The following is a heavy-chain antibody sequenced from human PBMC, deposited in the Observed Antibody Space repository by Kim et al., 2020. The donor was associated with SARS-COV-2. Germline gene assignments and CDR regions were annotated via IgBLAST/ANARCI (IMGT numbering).Heavy chain of an antibody. CDR3: AREDSSRWHHEFDP. CDR2: FYSSGST. V-gene: IGHV4-59*01. Sequence: SETLSLTCAVSGGSISSYYWSWIRQPPGKGLEWIGYFYSSGSTKYNPALKSRVTISADMSKNQFSLKVSSVTAADTAVYFCAREDSSRWHHEFDPWGQGILVTVSS. CDR1: GGSISSYY. J-gene: IGHJ5*02. D-gene: IGHD6-13*01.